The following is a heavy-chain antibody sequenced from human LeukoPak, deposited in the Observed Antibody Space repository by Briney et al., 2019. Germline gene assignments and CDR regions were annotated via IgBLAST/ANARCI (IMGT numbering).Heavy chain of an antibody. CDR2: ISGSSTYI. J-gene: IGHJ5*02. CDR3: ARFETVVANWFEP. Sequence: GGSLRLSCAASGFTFSRYSMNWVRQAPGKGLEWVSSISGSSTYIIYADSVRGRFTISRDDAKNSLFLQMNTLRAEDTALYYCARFETVVANWFEPWGQGTLVTVSS. V-gene: IGHV3-21*01. D-gene: IGHD3-22*01. CDR1: GFTFSRYS.